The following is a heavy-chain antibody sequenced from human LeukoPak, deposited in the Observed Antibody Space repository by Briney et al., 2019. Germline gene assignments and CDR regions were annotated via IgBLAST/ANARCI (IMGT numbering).Heavy chain of an antibody. CDR3: AKDLGRYRNNYFDY. CDR2: ISGSGGGT. J-gene: IGHJ4*02. CDR1: GFTFNSYA. D-gene: IGHD1-26*01. V-gene: IGHV3-23*01. Sequence: QPGGSLRLSCAAFGFTFNSYAMSWVRQAPEKGLEWVATISGSGGGTYYADSVKGRFTISRDDSKNTLYLQMNSLRAEDMAVYYCAKDLGRYRNNYFDYWGQGTLVTVSS.